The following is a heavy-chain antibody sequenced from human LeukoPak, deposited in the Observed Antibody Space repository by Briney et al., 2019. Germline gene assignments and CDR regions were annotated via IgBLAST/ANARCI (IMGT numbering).Heavy chain of an antibody. Sequence: GASVKVSCKASGGTFSSYAISWVRQAPGQGLEWMGGIIPIFGTANYAQKFQGRVTITADKSTSTAYMELSSLRSEDTAMYYCARVWVSASHYYMDVWGKGTTVTVSS. J-gene: IGHJ6*03. CDR2: IIPIFGTA. CDR1: GGTFSSYA. V-gene: IGHV1-69*06. D-gene: IGHD1-26*01. CDR3: ARVWVSASHYYMDV.